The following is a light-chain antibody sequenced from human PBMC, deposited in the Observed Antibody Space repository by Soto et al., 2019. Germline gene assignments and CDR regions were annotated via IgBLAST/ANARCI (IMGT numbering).Light chain of an antibody. CDR2: DNN. CDR1: SSNIGNNY. J-gene: IGLJ2*01. Sequence: QSVLTQPPSVSAAPGQKVTISCSGSSSNIGNNYVSWYQQFPGTAPKLLIYDNNKRPSGIPDRFSGSKSGTSATLGITGFQTGDEADYYCGTWDSSLSAGEFGGGTKLTVL. V-gene: IGLV1-51*01. CDR3: GTWDSSLSAGE.